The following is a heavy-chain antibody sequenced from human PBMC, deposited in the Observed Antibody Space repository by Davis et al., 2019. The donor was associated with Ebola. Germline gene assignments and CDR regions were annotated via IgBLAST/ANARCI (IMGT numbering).Heavy chain of an antibody. J-gene: IGHJ6*04. D-gene: IGHD3-10*01. Sequence: PGGSLRLSCAASGFTFSSYGMHWVRQAPGKGLEWVAVIWYDGSNKYYADSVKGRFTISRDNSKNTLYLQMNSLRAEDTAVYYCARAIQAGEIPYYYYGMDVWGKGTTVTVSS. CDR3: ARAIQAGEIPYYYYGMDV. V-gene: IGHV3-33*01. CDR2: IWYDGSNK. CDR1: GFTFSSYG.